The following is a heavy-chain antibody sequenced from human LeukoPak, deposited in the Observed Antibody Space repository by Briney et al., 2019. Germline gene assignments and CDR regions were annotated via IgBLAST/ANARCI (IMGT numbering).Heavy chain of an antibody. V-gene: IGHV3-30*18. Sequence: GGSLRLSYAAYGFTYRTNGMHWARQAPGKGLEWVAGISYDGNEKFYADSVKGRFTISRDNSKNTLDLQMNSLRAEDTAVYYCAKDLATKYTLDYWGQGTLVTVSS. CDR3: AKDLATKYTLDY. CDR2: ISYDGNEK. CDR1: GFTYRTNG. D-gene: IGHD6-6*01. J-gene: IGHJ4*02.